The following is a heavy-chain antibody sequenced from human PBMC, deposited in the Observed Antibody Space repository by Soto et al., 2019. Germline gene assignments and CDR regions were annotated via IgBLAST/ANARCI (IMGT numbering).Heavy chain of an antibody. CDR3: AKIVIPSAVNDAIDV. J-gene: IGHJ3*01. CDR2: IHSSGDST. D-gene: IGHD3-16*02. CDR1: GFTFSDYS. Sequence: EVQLLESGGGLVQPGGSLRVSCAASGFTFSDYSMSWVRQAPGKGLEWVSSIHSSGDSTYYADSVKGRFTISRDNSKNTVFLRMNGLRAEDTAVYYCAKIVIPSAVNDAIDVWGQGTMVSVSS. V-gene: IGHV3-23*01.